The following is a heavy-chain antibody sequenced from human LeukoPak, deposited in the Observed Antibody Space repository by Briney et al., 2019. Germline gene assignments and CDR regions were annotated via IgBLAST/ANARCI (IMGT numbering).Heavy chain of an antibody. Sequence: GRSPRLSCAPSGFIFSNYGMHWVGQAPGKGLEWVAVIWYDGSNKYYGDSVKGRFTISRENSKDTLYLQMNGLRAEGAAGYFCASKRGSGWYVLDYWGQGTLVTVSS. CDR1: GFIFSNYG. CDR2: IWYDGSNK. CDR3: ASKRGSGWYVLDY. J-gene: IGHJ4*02. V-gene: IGHV3-33*01. D-gene: IGHD6-19*01.